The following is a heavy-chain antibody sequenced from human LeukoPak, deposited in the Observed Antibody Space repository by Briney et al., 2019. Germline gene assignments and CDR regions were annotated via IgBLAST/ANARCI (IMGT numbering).Heavy chain of an antibody. J-gene: IGHJ4*02. Sequence: PGRSLRLSCAASGFTFDDYAMHWVRQSPGKGLEWVSGISWNSGTIDYADSVKGRFSISRDNAKNSLYLQMNSLRSEDTAFYYCAKGPLYSGSDYFAYWGQGTLVTVSP. CDR1: GFTFDDYA. CDR2: ISWNSGTI. CDR3: AKGPLYSGSDYFAY. V-gene: IGHV3-9*01. D-gene: IGHD1-26*01.